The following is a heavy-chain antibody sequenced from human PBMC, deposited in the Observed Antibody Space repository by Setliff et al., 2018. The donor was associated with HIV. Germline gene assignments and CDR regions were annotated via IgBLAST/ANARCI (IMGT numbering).Heavy chain of an antibody. Sequence: PSETLSLTCTVSGGSINNHYWYWIRQPPGKGLEWIGYIYISGTTNYNPSLKNRVTMSLDTSKTQVSLRLTSVTAADTAVYCCARRSIVGVTRGFYYYGLDVWGQGTTVTVSS. D-gene: IGHD1-26*01. CDR3: ARRSIVGVTRGFYYYGLDV. CDR1: GGSINNHY. CDR2: IYISGTT. V-gene: IGHV4-4*09. J-gene: IGHJ6*02.